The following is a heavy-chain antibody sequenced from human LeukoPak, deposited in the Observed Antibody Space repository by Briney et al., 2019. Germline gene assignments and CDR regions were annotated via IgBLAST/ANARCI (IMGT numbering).Heavy chain of an antibody. D-gene: IGHD3-16*02. CDR2: IKLDGSEK. CDR3: ACESRTFGGVIGNS. J-gene: IGHJ4*02. Sequence: GGSLRLSCAASGFTFSSYEMRWVRQAPGKGLEWVANIKLDGSEKYYADSVKGRFTISRDNSKNTLYLQMNSLRPEDTAVYFCACESRTFGGVIGNSWGQGTLVTVSS. CDR1: GFTFSSYE. V-gene: IGHV3-30*02.